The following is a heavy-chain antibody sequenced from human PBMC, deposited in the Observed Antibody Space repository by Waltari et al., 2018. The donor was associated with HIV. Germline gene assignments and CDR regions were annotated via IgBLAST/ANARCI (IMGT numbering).Heavy chain of an antibody. Sequence: QVHLQESGPGLVKPSETLSLSCTVPGGPVSRCPFFWSWYRQSPGKGQECNGYIYIGSTNYNPTLTGRVNMSADTSKNQFSLSLSSVAAADTAVYYCATWAGYCSSVSCFYYFDNWGQGTLGTVAS. D-gene: IGHD2-2*01. V-gene: IGHV4-61*01. CDR1: GGPVSRCPFF. CDR3: ATWAGYCSSVSCFYYFDN. CDR2: IYIGST. J-gene: IGHJ4*02.